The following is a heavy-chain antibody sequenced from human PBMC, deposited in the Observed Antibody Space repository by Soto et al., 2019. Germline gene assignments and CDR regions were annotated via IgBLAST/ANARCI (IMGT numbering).Heavy chain of an antibody. V-gene: IGHV4-4*07. J-gene: IGHJ4*02. CDR3: ARGGIQLSYAFDY. Sequence: QVQLQESGPGLVKPSETLSLTCSVSGTSVSNYYWSWIRQPAGKGLEHIGRIYTSGSTSYNPSLKSRVTMSMDTSQTQIYLNLTSVTAADTAAYYCARGGIQLSYAFDYWGQGILVTVSS. D-gene: IGHD5-18*01. CDR1: GTSVSNYY. CDR2: IYTSGST.